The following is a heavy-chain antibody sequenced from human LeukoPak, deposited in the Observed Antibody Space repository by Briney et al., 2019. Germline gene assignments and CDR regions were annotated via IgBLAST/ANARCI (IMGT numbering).Heavy chain of an antibody. CDR2: ISSGGRT. Sequence: GGSLRPSCAASGFTFTNYGLSWVRQAPGKGLEWASAISSGGRTYYTDSVKGQFTISRDDSKNTLYLQINSLRAEDTAVYYCAKETGSGGAFDYWGQGTLVTVSS. D-gene: IGHD6-19*01. CDR1: GFTFTNYG. CDR3: AKETGSGGAFDY. J-gene: IGHJ4*02. V-gene: IGHV3-23*01.